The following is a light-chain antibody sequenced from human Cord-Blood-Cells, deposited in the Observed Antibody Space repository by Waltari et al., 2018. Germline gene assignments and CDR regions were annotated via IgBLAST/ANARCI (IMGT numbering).Light chain of an antibody. CDR2: EGS. CDR3: CSYAGSSTYV. J-gene: IGLJ1*01. CDR1: SSDVGGYNL. Sequence: QSALTQPASVSWSPGQSFTISCTGNSSDVGGYNLSSWYQQHPGKAPKLMIYEGSKRPSGVSNRFSGSKSGNTASLTISGLQAEDEADYYCCSYAGSSTYVFGTGTKVTVL. V-gene: IGLV2-23*01.